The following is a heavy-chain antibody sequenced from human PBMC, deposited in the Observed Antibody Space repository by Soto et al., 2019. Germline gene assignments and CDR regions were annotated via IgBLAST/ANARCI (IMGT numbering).Heavy chain of an antibody. CDR3: ARNPSYYDILTGYSNDAFDI. CDR1: GFTFSSYG. J-gene: IGHJ3*02. D-gene: IGHD3-9*01. Sequence: GGSLRLSCAASGFTFSSYGMHWVRQAPGKGLEWVAVIWYDGSNKYYADSVKGRFTISRDNSKNTLYLQMNSLRAEDTAVYYCARNPSYYDILTGYSNDAFDIWGQGTMVTVSS. V-gene: IGHV3-33*01. CDR2: IWYDGSNK.